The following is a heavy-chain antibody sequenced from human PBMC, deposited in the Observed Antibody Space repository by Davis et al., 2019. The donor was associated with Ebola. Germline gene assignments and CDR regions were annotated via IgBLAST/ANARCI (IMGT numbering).Heavy chain of an antibody. CDR1: RFTFSDYS. CDR2: ISGPGTII. V-gene: IGHV3-48*04. J-gene: IGHJ6*02. CDR3: ARVLKRYYYYGLDV. Sequence: GESLKISCAASRFTFSDYSMNWVRQAPGKGLEWVSYISGPGTIIYYTDSVKGRFTISRDTANNSLYLQIDSLRPEDTAVYYCARVLKRYYYYGLDVWGQGTTVTVSS.